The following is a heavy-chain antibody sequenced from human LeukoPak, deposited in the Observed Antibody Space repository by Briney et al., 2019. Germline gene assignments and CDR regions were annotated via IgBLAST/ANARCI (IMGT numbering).Heavy chain of an antibody. V-gene: IGHV3-30*18. CDR1: GFTFSSYG. CDR2: ISYDGSNK. CDR3: AKGSSRGDYFDH. J-gene: IGHJ4*02. Sequence: PGGSLRLSCAASGFTFSSYGMHWVRQAPGKGLEWVAVISYDGSNKYYADSVKGRFTISRDNSKNTLYLQMNSLRAEDTAVYYCAKGSSRGDYFDHWGQGTLVTVSS. D-gene: IGHD3-3*01.